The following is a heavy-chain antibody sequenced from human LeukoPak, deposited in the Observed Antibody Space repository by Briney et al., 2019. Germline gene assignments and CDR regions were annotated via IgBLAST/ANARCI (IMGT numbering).Heavy chain of an antibody. CDR3: ARVGRLPGDAFDI. Sequence: GGSLRLSCAASGFTFSSYSMNWVRQAPGKGLEWVSCISSSSSTIYYADSVKGRFTISRDNAKNSLYLQMNSLRAEDTAVYYCARVGRLPGDAFDIWGQGTMVTVSS. V-gene: IGHV3-48*01. D-gene: IGHD2-15*01. CDR2: ISSSSSTI. J-gene: IGHJ3*02. CDR1: GFTFSSYS.